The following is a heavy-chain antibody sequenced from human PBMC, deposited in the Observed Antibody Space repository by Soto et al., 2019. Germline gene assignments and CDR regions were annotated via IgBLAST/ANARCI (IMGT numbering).Heavy chain of an antibody. CDR2: IYYSGST. CDR1: GGSISSYY. V-gene: IGHV4-59*01. D-gene: IGHD6-6*01. J-gene: IGHJ6*03. CDR3: ARDNTEAARPPDYYYYYMDV. Sequence: SETLSLTCTVSGGSISSYYWSWIRQPPGKGLEWIGYIYYSGSTNYNPSLKSRVTISVDTSKNQFSLKLSSVTAADTAVYYCARDNTEAARPPDYYYYYMDVWGKGTTVTVSS.